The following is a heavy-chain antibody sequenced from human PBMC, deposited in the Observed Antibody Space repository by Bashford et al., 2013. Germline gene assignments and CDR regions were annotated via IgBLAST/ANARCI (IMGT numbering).Heavy chain of an antibody. Sequence: SETLSLTCTVSGASISTSSFYWGWIRQPPGKGLEWVGSIYYDGSAYYGPSLKSRVTISIDTSKNQFSLKLKSVTAADAAMYYCACKSFDHGGNDAFDIVGPRDKWSPSPQ. CDR3: ACKSFDHGGNDAFDI. D-gene: IGHD4-23*01. CDR2: IYYDGSA. CDR1: GASISTSSFY. V-gene: IGHV4-39*07. J-gene: IGHJ3*02.